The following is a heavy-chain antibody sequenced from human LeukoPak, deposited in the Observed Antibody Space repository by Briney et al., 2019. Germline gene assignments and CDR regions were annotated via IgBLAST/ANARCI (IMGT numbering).Heavy chain of an antibody. CDR2: IYHTAST. V-gene: IGHV4-4*02. J-gene: IGHJ6*03. Sequence: SVTLSLTSTVSTYSITSNNLRRWVRQSPGKGLEWIGEIYHTASTNYNPSLWIRVTISVDTSKNQISLKLSSVSAADTDVYYCASVRKGYCSSTSCYAKGYYYYYMDVWGKGTTVTISS. CDR3: ASVRKGYCSSTSCYAKGYYYYYMDV. CDR1: TYSITSNNL. D-gene: IGHD2-2*01.